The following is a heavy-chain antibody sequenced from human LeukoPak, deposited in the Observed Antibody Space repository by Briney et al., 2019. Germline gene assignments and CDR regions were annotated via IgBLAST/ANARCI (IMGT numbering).Heavy chain of an antibody. CDR1: GGTFSSYA. CDR3: ARGAGWVATQYYFDY. D-gene: IGHD5-12*01. CDR2: IIPIFGTA. Sequence: ASVKVSCKASGGTFSSYAISWVRQAPGQGLEWMGGIIPIFGTANYAQKFQGRVTITTDESTSTAYMELSSLRSEDTAVYYCARGAGWVATQYYFDYWGQGTLVTVSS. J-gene: IGHJ4*02. V-gene: IGHV1-69*05.